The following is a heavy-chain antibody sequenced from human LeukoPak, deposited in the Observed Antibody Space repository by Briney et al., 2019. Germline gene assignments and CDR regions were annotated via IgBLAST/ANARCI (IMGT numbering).Heavy chain of an antibody. Sequence: GALVKVSCKTSGYTFTSFDINWVRQATGQGLEWLGWMNPYTHKTGYAQKFQGRVTFTGDTSIRTAYMEVSNLTSEDTAVYYCARAPSPYYYDSSAYYSDYWGQGTLVTVSS. V-gene: IGHV1-8*03. J-gene: IGHJ4*02. D-gene: IGHD3-22*01. CDR2: MNPYTHKT. CDR1: GYTFTSFD. CDR3: ARAPSPYYYDSSAYYSDY.